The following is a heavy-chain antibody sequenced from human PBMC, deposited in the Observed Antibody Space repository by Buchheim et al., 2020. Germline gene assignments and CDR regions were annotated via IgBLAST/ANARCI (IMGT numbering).Heavy chain of an antibody. Sequence: QVQLQESGPGLVRPSETLSLTCTVSGGSITSYYWNWVRRPPGERLEWIGYVYYSGTTKLNPSLTSRLSMSVDTSKTQFFLKLSSVTAADTAVYYCVKWGGPPLNAYDVWGQGT. CDR2: VYYSGTT. D-gene: IGHD3-16*01. CDR1: GGSITSYY. V-gene: IGHV4-59*01. CDR3: VKWGGPPLNAYDV. J-gene: IGHJ3*01.